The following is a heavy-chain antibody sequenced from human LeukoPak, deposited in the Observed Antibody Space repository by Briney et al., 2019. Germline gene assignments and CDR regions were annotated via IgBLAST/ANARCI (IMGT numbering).Heavy chain of an antibody. CDR2: IYYSGST. Sequence: SETLSLTCTVSGGSISSSSYYWGWIRQPPGKGLEWIGGIYYSGSTYYNPSLKSRVTISVDTSKNQFSLKVSSVTAADAAVYYCARRLSKYYFDSWGDGTLVTVSS. J-gene: IGHJ4*01. CDR1: GGSISSSSYY. V-gene: IGHV4-39*01. CDR3: ARRLSKYYFDS.